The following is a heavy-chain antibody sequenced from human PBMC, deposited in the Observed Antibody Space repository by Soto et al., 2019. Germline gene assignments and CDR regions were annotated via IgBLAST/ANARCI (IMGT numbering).Heavy chain of an antibody. CDR3: ARELRGGNTFDD. Sequence: PSETLSLTCTVSGGSISSGGYYWSWIRQHPGKGLEWIGYIYYSGSTYYNPSLKSRVTISVDTSKNQFSLKLSSVTAADTAVYYCARELRGGNTFDDWGQGTLVPVYS. D-gene: IGHD2-15*01. J-gene: IGHJ4*02. CDR1: GGSISSGGYY. CDR2: IYYSGST. V-gene: IGHV4-31*03.